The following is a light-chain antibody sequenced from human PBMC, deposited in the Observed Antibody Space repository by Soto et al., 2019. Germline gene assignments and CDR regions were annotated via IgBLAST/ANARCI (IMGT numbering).Light chain of an antibody. J-gene: IGLJ2*01. Sequence: QSVLTQPPSVSAAPGQKVTISCSGSSSNIGNNYVSWYQQFPEAAPRLLMYDNDKRPSGIPARFSGSKSGTSATLVITGLQTGDEADYYCATSDRSLSAGVFGGGTQLTVL. CDR1: SSNIGNNY. CDR3: ATSDRSLSAGV. CDR2: DND. V-gene: IGLV1-51*01.